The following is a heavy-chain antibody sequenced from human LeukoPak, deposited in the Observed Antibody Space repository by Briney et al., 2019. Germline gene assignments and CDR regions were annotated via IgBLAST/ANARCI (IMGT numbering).Heavy chain of an antibody. CDR2: TWYRSRWYN. Sequence: PSQTLSLTCAISGDSLSSNSAAWHWIRQSPSRGLEWLGRTWYRSRWYNEYAASVKSRITINPDTSKNQFSLHLNSVTPEDTAVYYCAAGSSGSSHYYFDYWGQGTLVTVSS. V-gene: IGHV6-1*01. CDR3: AAGSSGSSHYYFDY. CDR1: GDSLSSNSAA. D-gene: IGHD3-10*01. J-gene: IGHJ4*02.